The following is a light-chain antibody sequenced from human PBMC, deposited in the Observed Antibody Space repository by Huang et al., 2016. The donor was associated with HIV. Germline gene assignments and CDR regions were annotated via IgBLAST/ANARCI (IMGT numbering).Light chain of an antibody. CDR1: QDISNS. Sequence: DIQMTQSPSSLSASVGDRVTITCQASQDISNSLNWYQQKPGKAPKLLIHHASNLEIGVPSMFSGSGSGTEYTLTISSLQPEDIATYYCQQYDNLPAYTFGQGTKLEIK. J-gene: IGKJ2*01. CDR2: HAS. CDR3: QQYDNLPAYT. V-gene: IGKV1-33*01.